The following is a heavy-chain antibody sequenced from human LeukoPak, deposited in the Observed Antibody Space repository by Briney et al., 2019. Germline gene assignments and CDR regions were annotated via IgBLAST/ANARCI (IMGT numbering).Heavy chain of an antibody. J-gene: IGHJ4*02. CDR1: GGSISSYY. CDR2: IYYSGST. V-gene: IGHV4-59*08. D-gene: IGHD5-18*01. Sequence: PSETLSLTCTVSGGSISSYYWSWIRQPPGKGLEWIGYIYYSGSTNYNPSLKRRVTISVDTSKNQFSLKLSSVTAADTAVYYCARQGQLWADYFDYWGQGTLVTVSS. CDR3: ARQGQLWADYFDY.